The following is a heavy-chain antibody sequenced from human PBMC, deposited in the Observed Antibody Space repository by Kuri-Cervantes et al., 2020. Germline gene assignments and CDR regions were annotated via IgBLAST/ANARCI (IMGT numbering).Heavy chain of an antibody. CDR3: AGYYYDSSGYYYNVY. D-gene: IGHD3-22*01. V-gene: IGHV3-30*02. Sequence: GESLKISCEASEFTFSSFGIHWVRQAPGKGLEWVTFIRYDGSNEYHADSVKGRFTISRDNSKNTLYLQMNSLRTEDTAVYYYAGYYYDSSGYYYNVYWGQGTLVTVSS. CDR2: IRYDGSNE. J-gene: IGHJ4*02. CDR1: EFTFSSFG.